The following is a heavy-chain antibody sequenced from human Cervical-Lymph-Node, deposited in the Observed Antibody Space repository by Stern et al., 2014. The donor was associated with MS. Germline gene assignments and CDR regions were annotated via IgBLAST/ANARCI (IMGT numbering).Heavy chain of an antibody. CDR1: GFTFSSYG. CDR2: IWYDGSNQ. V-gene: IGHV3-33*01. Sequence: QVQLVESGGGVVQPGRSLRLYCAASGFTFSSYGMHWVRQAPGKGLEWVALIWYDGSNQYYADSVKGRFTISRDNSKNTLYLQMNSLRAEDTAVYYCARETRGASGRFDYWGQGTLVTVSS. D-gene: IGHD3-10*01. J-gene: IGHJ4*02. CDR3: ARETRGASGRFDY.